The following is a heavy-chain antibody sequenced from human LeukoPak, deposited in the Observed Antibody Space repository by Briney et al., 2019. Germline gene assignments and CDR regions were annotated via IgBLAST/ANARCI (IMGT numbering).Heavy chain of an antibody. Sequence: SETLSLTCAVYGGSFSGYYWSWIRQPPGKGLEWIGEINHSGSTNYNPSLKSRVTIPVDTSKNQFSLKLSSVTAADTAVYYCARGQGGSSHYYDRGTYYFDYWGQGTLVTVSS. J-gene: IGHJ4*02. D-gene: IGHD3-22*01. CDR2: INHSGST. V-gene: IGHV4-34*01. CDR1: GGSFSGYY. CDR3: ARGQGGSSHYYDRGTYYFDY.